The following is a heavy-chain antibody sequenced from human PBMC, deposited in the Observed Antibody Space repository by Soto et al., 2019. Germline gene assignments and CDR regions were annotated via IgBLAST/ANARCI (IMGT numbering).Heavy chain of an antibody. CDR3: ACRDTCSGGSCYSEPPGY. J-gene: IGHJ4*02. V-gene: IGHV1-69*02. D-gene: IGHD2-15*01. CDR1: GGTFSSYT. Sequence: QVQLVQSGAEVKKPGSSVKVSCKASGGTFSSYTISWVRQAPGQGLEWMGRIIPILGIANYAQKFQGRVTITADKSTSTSYMELSSLRSEDTAVYYCACRDTCSGGSCYSEPPGYWGQGTLVTVSS. CDR2: IIPILGIA.